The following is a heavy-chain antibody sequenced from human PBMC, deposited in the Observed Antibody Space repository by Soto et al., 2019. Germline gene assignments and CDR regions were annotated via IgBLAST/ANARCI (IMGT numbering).Heavy chain of an antibody. CDR2: IYHSGST. D-gene: IGHD3-16*02. CDR3: ARAKYDYVWGSYRPFYWYFDL. V-gene: IGHV4-30-2*01. Sequence: KASETLSLTCAVSGGAISSGGYSFSCIRQPPWNGLEWIGYIYHSGSTYYNPSLKSRVTISVDRSKNQSSLKLGSVTAADTAVYYCARAKYDYVWGSYRPFYWYFDLWGRGTLVTVSS. J-gene: IGHJ2*01. CDR1: GGAISSGGYS.